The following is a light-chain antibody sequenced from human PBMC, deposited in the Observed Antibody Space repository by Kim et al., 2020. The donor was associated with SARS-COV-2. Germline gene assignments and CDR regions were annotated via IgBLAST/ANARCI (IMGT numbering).Light chain of an antibody. CDR2: QDS. J-gene: IGLJ1*01. CDR3: QAWDSSTYV. Sequence: GSPGQTASITCSGGKLGDKYAFWYQQKPGQSPVLVIYQDSKRPSGIPERFSGSNSGNTATLTISGTQAMDEADYYCQAWDSSTYVFGTGTKVTVL. V-gene: IGLV3-1*01. CDR1: KLGDKY.